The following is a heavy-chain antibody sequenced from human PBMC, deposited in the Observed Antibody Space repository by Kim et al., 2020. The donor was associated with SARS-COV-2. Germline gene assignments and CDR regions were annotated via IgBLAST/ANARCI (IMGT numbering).Heavy chain of an antibody. CDR2: IIPIFGTA. CDR3: ASGVDDSSGYYRSYGMDV. V-gene: IGHV1-69*13. D-gene: IGHD3-22*01. Sequence: SVKVSCKASGGTFSSYAISWVRQAPGQGLEWMGGIIPIFGTANYAQKFQGRVTITADESTSTAYMELSSLRSEDTAVYYCASGVDDSSGYYRSYGMDVWGQGTTFTVSS. J-gene: IGHJ6*02. CDR1: GGTFSSYA.